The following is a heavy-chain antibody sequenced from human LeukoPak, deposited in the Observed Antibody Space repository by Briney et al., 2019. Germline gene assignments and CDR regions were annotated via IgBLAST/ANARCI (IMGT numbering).Heavy chain of an antibody. CDR2: IYTSGST. CDR1: GGSISSGSYY. V-gene: IGHV4-61*02. D-gene: IGHD3-10*01. Sequence: PSETLSLTCTVSGGSISSGSYYWSWIWQPAGKGLEWIGRIYTSGSTNYDPSLKSRVTISVDTSKNQFSLKLSSVTAADTAVYYCALGSITMVRGVHRKAFDIWGQGTMVTVSS. CDR3: ALGSITMVRGVHRKAFDI. J-gene: IGHJ3*02.